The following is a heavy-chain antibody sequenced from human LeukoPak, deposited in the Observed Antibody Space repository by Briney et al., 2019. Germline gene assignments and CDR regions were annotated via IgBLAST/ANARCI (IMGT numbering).Heavy chain of an antibody. CDR2: IKQDGSEK. CDR3: ARPSGPYDFWSGLGNDAFDI. CDR1: GFTFSSYW. J-gene: IGHJ3*02. D-gene: IGHD3-3*01. Sequence: GGSLRLSCAASGFTFSSYWMSWVRQAPGKGLEWVANIKQDGSEKYYVGSVKGRFTISRDNAKNSLYLQMNSLRAEDTAVYYCARPSGPYDFWSGLGNDAFDIWGQGTMVTVSS. V-gene: IGHV3-7*01.